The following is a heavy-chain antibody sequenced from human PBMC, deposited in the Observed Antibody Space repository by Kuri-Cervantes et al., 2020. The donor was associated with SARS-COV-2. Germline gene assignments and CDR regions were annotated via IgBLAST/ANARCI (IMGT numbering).Heavy chain of an antibody. D-gene: IGHD2-2*02. CDR2: MNPNSGNT. CDR3: ARGPSNIVVVPAAIPENYYYYYMDV. Sequence: ASVKVSCKASGGTFSSYTIGWVRQATGQGLEWMGWMNPNSGNTGYAQKFQGRVTMTRNTSISTAYMELSSLRSEDTAVYYCARGPSNIVVVPAAIPENYYYYYMDVWGKGTTVTVSS. J-gene: IGHJ6*03. V-gene: IGHV1-8*02. CDR1: GGTFSSYT.